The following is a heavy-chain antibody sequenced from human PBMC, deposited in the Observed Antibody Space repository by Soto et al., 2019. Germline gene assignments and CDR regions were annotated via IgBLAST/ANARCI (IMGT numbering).Heavy chain of an antibody. CDR2: ISDSGSS. CDR3: ARTTFYDIFTAYYSLFDY. Sequence: QVQLQESGPGLVKPSQTLTLTCTVSGGSINSGRFYWSWIRQHPGKGLEWIGHISDSGSSYYNPSPESRVTLSVDTSKNQFSLKLSAVTAADTAVYFCARTTFYDIFTAYYSLFDYWGQGTMVTVSS. CDR1: GGSINSGRFY. D-gene: IGHD3-9*01. J-gene: IGHJ4*02. V-gene: IGHV4-31*03.